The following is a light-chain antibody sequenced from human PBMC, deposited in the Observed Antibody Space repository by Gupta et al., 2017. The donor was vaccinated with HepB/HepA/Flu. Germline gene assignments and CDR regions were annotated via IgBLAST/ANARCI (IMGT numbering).Light chain of an antibody. V-gene: IGLV3-19*01. CDR1: SLRNCY. J-gene: IGLJ2*01. Sequence: QDPAVPVALGQTVRITCQGDSLRNCYASWYQQKPGRAPLLVIYGKNNRPSGTPDRFSGSTSLDTASLTITGAQAEDEADYYCNSRDSSGDHLVLFGGGTKVTVL. CDR3: NSRDSSGDHLVL. CDR2: GKN.